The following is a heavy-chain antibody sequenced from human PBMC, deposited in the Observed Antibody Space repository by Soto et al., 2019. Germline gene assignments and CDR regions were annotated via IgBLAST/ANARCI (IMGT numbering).Heavy chain of an antibody. D-gene: IGHD3-10*01. CDR2: IDPSDSHT. CDR3: ARRPTDYGSGSNYYYGMDV. J-gene: IGHJ6*02. Sequence: PGESLKISCKGSGYSFTNYWINWVRQMPGKGLEWIGRIDPSDSHTNYSPSFQGHVIISADKSSSTAYLQWSSLQASDTGMYYCARRPTDYGSGSNYYYGMDVWGQGTTVTVSS. V-gene: IGHV5-10-1*01. CDR1: GYSFTNYW.